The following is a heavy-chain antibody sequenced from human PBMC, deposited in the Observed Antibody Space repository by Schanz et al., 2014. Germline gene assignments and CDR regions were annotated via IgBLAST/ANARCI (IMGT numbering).Heavy chain of an antibody. D-gene: IGHD5-12*01. V-gene: IGHV1-69*09. CDR1: GYTTFTDYY. CDR2: IIPVLAIA. CDR3: ARDLTVDTGYVVHYYYYGMDV. Sequence: QVQLVQSGAEVKKPGASVKVSCKASGYTTFTDYYIHWVRQAPGQGLEWMGRIIPVLAIADYAQKFQGRVTITADKSTSTASMELSSLRSEDTAVYFCARDLTVDTGYVVHYYYYGMDVWGQGTTVTVSS. J-gene: IGHJ6*02.